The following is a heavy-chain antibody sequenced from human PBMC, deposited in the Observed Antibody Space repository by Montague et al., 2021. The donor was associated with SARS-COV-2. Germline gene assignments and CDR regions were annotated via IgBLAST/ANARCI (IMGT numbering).Heavy chain of an antibody. V-gene: IGHV3-30*04. CDR3: ARGCSGSYYTYFDS. CDR1: GFTFSSYA. J-gene: IGHJ4*02. Sequence: SLRLSCAASGFTFSSYAMHWVRQAPGKGLEWVAVISYDGSNKYYVDSVKGRFTISRDNSKNTLYLQMNSLRAEDTAVYYCARGCSGSYYTYFDSWGQGTLITVSS. D-gene: IGHD1-26*01. CDR2: ISYDGSNK.